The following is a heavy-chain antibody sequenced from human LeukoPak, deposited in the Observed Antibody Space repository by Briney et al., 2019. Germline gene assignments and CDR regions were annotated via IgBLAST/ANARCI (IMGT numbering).Heavy chain of an antibody. J-gene: IGHJ5*02. D-gene: IGHD2/OR15-2a*01. CDR2: VFSTGST. V-gene: IGHV4-4*07. CDR3: ARDHLFFEGDNWFDP. Sequence: SETLSLTCTVSGESINIYNWNWFRQPAGKGLEWIGRVFSTGSTNYNPSLKSRVTMSVDMSKNQVSLNLTSVTAADTAMYYCARDHLFFEGDNWFDPWGQGIQVTVSS. CDR1: GESINIYN.